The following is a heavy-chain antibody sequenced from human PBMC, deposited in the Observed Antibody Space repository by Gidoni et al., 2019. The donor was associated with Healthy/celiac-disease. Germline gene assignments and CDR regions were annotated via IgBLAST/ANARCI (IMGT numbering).Heavy chain of an antibody. D-gene: IGHD5-12*01. CDR1: GGSISSSSYY. CDR3: ARHDRGYSGYEVPPDY. Sequence: QLQLQESGPGLVKPSETLSLTCTVSGGSISSSSYYWGWIRQPPGKGLEWIGSIYYSGSTYYNPSLKSRVTISVDTSKNQFSLKLSSVTAADTAVYYCARHDRGYSGYEVPPDYWGQGTLVTVSS. J-gene: IGHJ4*02. CDR2: IYYSGST. V-gene: IGHV4-39*01.